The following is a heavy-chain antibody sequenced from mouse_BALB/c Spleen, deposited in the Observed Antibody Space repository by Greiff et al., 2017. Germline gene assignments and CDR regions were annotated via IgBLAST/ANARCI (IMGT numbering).Heavy chain of an antibody. V-gene: IGHV2-2*02. CDR2: IWSGGST. CDR1: GFSLTSYG. Sequence: VQLQQSGPGLVQPSQSLSITCTVSGFSLTSYGVHWVRQSPGKGLEWLGVIWSGGSTDYNAAFISRLSISKDNSKSQVFFKMNSLQANDTAIYYCARGNWDSPFAYWGQGTLVTVSA. J-gene: IGHJ3*01. D-gene: IGHD4-1*01. CDR3: ARGNWDSPFAY.